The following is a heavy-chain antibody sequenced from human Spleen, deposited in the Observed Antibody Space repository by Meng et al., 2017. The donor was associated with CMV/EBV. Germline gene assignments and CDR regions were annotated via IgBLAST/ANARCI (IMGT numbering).Heavy chain of an antibody. Sequence: QVQRPQGGRGMLKPSESLSLLRRFFGGSFSGYNWSWTRQPPGKGLEWIGEINHSGSTNYNPSLKSRVTISVDTSKNQFSLKLSSVTAADTAVYYCASRQISSGGSAWGQGTLVTVSS. CDR3: ASRQISSGGSA. J-gene: IGHJ5*02. CDR2: INHSGST. D-gene: IGHD2-15*01. V-gene: IGHV4-34*01. CDR1: GGSFSGYN.